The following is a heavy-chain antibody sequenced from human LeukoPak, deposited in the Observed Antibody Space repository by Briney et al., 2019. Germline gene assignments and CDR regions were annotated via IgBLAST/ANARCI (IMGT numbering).Heavy chain of an antibody. J-gene: IGHJ4*02. Sequence: GGSLRLSCAASGFIFSAYTMNWVRQAPGKGLERVSSISSSSTYKYYADSVKGRFTISRDNAQNPVYLQINSLRAEDTAVYYCARVAQYYYDSSGYYCPDYWGQGTLVTVSS. D-gene: IGHD3-22*01. CDR3: ARVAQYYYDSSGYYCPDY. V-gene: IGHV3-21*01. CDR1: GFIFSAYT. CDR2: ISSSSTYK.